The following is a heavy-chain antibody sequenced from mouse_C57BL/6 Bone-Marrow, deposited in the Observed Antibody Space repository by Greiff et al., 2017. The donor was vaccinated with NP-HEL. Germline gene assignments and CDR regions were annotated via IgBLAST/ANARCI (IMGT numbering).Heavy chain of an antibody. D-gene: IGHD1-1*01. Sequence: QVQLKESGPGLVQPSQSLSITCTVSGFSLTSYGVHWVRQSPGKGLEWLGVIWSGGSTDYNAAFISRLSISKDNSKSQVFFKMNSLQADDTAIYYCARKGYGSSYVYYAMDYWGQGTSVTVSS. CDR3: ARKGYGSSYVYYAMDY. V-gene: IGHV2-2*01. J-gene: IGHJ4*01. CDR1: GFSLTSYG. CDR2: IWSGGST.